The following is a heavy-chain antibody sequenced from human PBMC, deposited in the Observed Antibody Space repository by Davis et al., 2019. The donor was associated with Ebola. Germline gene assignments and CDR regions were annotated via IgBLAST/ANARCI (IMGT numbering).Heavy chain of an antibody. CDR1: GGSISSSSYY. J-gene: IGHJ4*02. D-gene: IGHD2-21*01. CDR2: IYTSGST. CDR3: ARGGGLLTVVDY. Sequence: SETLSLTCTVSGGSISSSSYYWSWIRQPAGKGLEWIGRIYTSGSTNYNPSLKSRVTISVDTSKNQFSLKLSSVTAADTAVYYCARGGGLLTVVDYWGQGTLVTVSS. V-gene: IGHV4-61*02.